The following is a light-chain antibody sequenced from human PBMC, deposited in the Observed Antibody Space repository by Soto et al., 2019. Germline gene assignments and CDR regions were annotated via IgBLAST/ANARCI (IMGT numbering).Light chain of an antibody. J-gene: IGKJ5*01. Sequence: EIVMTQSPATLSVSLGERATLSCRSSESVTTNLAWYQQKPGQAPRLVMYAASTRATGVPVRFIGSGSGTEFTLTISSLQSEDFAVYYCQQYNNWPITFGQGNDWRL. CDR3: QQYNNWPIT. CDR2: AAS. V-gene: IGKV3-15*01. CDR1: ESVTTN.